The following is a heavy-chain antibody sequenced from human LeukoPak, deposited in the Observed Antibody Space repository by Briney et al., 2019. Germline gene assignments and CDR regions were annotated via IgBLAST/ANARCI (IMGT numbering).Heavy chain of an antibody. Sequence: ASVKVSCKASGYTFTSYAMNWVRQAPGQGLEWMGWISAYNGNTNYAQKLQGRVTMTTDTSTSTAYMELRSLRSDDTAVYYCASIGSGYCSSTSCTQDAFDIWGQGTMVTVSS. CDR2: ISAYNGNT. V-gene: IGHV1-18*01. J-gene: IGHJ3*02. CDR1: GYTFTSYA. CDR3: ASIGSGYCSSTSCTQDAFDI. D-gene: IGHD2-2*01.